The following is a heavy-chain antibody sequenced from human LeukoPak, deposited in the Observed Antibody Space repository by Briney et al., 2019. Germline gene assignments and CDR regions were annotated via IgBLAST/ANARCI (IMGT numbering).Heavy chain of an antibody. CDR2: IIPIFGSA. CDR1: GGTFNNYD. CDR3: ARGWDSSGQIPFFY. J-gene: IGHJ4*02. D-gene: IGHD3-22*01. V-gene: IGHV1-69*06. Sequence: ASVKVSCKASGGTFNNYDISWVRQAPRQGLEWMGGIIPIFGSANYAQKFQGRVTITADTSTSTAYMELSRLRSEDTAVYYYARGWDSSGQIPFFYWGQGTLVTVSS.